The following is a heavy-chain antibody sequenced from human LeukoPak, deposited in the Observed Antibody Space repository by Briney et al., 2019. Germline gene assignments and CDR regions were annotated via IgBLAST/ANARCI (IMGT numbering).Heavy chain of an antibody. CDR3: ARAYYDFWSGYPLRDYGMDV. J-gene: IGHJ6*02. CDR1: GGSISSYY. Sequence: PSETLSLTCTVSGGSISSYYWSWIRQPPGKGLEWIGYIYYSGSTNYNPSLKSRVTISVDTSKNQFSLKLSSVTAADTAVYYCARAYYDFWSGYPLRDYGMDVWGQGTTVTVPS. CDR2: IYYSGST. D-gene: IGHD3-3*01. V-gene: IGHV4-59*01.